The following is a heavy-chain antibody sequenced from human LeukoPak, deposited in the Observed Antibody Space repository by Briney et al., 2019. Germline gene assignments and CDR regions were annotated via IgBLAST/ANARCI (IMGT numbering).Heavy chain of an antibody. CDR2: IYTSGST. Sequence: SETLSLTCTVSGGSISSGSYYWSWIRQPAGKGLEWIGRIYTSGSTNYNPSLKSRVTISVDTSKNQFSLKLSSVTAADTAVYYCARGPRKAYDILTGYYNFVFYFDYWGQGTLVTVSS. CDR1: GGSISSGSYY. V-gene: IGHV4-61*02. CDR3: ARGPRKAYDILTGYYNFVFYFDY. J-gene: IGHJ4*02. D-gene: IGHD3-9*01.